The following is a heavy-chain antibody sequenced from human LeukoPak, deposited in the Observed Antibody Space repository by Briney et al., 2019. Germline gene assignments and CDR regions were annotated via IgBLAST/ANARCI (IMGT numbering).Heavy chain of an antibody. CDR1: GGTFSSYA. V-gene: IGHV1-69*04. D-gene: IGHD3-16*02. Sequence: SVKVSCKASGGTFSSYAISWVRQAPGQGLEWMGRIIPILGIANYAQKFQGRVTITADKSTSTAYMELSSLRSEDTAAYYCAIIYDYVCGSYRLYYYYGMDVWGQGTTVTVSS. CDR2: IIPILGIA. CDR3: AIIYDYVCGSYRLYYYYGMDV. J-gene: IGHJ6*02.